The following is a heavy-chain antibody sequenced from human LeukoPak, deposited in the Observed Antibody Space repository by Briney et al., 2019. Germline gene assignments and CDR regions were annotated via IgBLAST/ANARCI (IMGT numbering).Heavy chain of an antibody. D-gene: IGHD1-26*01. V-gene: IGHV3-30*04. CDR2: ISYDGSNK. CDR3: ARGKHSGSYYFDY. J-gene: IGHJ4*02. Sequence: GGSLRLSCAASGFTFSSYAMHWVRQAPGKGLEWVAVISYDGSNKYYADSVKGRFTISRDSSKNTLYLQMNSLRAEDTAVYYCARGKHSGSYYFDYWGQGTLVTVSS. CDR1: GFTFSSYA.